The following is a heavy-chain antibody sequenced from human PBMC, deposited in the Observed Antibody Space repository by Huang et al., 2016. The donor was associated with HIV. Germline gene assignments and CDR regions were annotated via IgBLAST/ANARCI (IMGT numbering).Heavy chain of an antibody. D-gene: IGHD6-6*01. CDR1: GYTLTSFG. V-gene: IGHV1-18*04. CDR2: ISAYNGNT. CDR3: ASLRITTRPYYGMDV. J-gene: IGHJ6*02. Sequence: QVQLVQSGAEVKKTGASVKVSCEASGYTLTSFGISWVRTAPGQGREWMGGISAYNGNTDYAQNLQGRVTMTTDTSTSTAYMELRILRSDDTAVYYCASLRITTRPYYGMDVWGQGTTVTVS.